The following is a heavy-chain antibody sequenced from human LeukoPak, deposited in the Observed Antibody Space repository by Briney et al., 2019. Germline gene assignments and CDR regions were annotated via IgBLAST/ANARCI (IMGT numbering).Heavy chain of an antibody. Sequence: PGGSLRLSCAASGFTFSNACLSWVRQAPGKGLEWIGRIKRKGDDGTIPYVTPVNGRPSISTNNQKYTLYNQMTSLKSEDTAVYYCTAGTGRSDFDYWGQGTMVTVSS. J-gene: IGHJ4*02. CDR1: GFTFSNAC. D-gene: IGHD3/OR15-3a*01. CDR3: TAGTGRSDFDY. V-gene: IGHV3-15*01. CDR2: IKRKGDDGTI.